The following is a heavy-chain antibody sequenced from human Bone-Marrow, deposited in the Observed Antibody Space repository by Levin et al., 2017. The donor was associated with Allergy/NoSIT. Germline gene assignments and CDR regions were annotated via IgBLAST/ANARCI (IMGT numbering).Heavy chain of an antibody. CDR3: ARALTVFGLVTRFDY. V-gene: IGHV1-18*01. D-gene: IGHD3-3*01. Sequence: GASVKVSCKASGYSFTTFGITWVRQAPGQGLEWIGWTNSYTGNSQSAQKVQGRLTMTTDTSTNTAYMELTSLRSDDTAVYYCARALTVFGLVTRFDYWGQGSPVIVSS. J-gene: IGHJ4*02. CDR1: GYSFTTFG. CDR2: TNSYTGNS.